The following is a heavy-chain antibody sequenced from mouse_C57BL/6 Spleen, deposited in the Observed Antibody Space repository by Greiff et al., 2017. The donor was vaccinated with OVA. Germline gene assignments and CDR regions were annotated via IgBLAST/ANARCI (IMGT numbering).Heavy chain of an antibody. V-gene: IGHV3-6*01. D-gene: IGHD1-1*01. Sequence: EVQLQESGPGLVKPSQSLSLTCSVTGYSIPSGYYWNWIRQFPGNKLEWMGYISYDGSNNYNPSLKNRISITRDTAKNQFFQKLNSETNEDTATYYCAREGSTVVRYFGVWGTGTTVTVSS. CDR3: AREGSTVVRYFGV. CDR1: GYSIPSGYY. J-gene: IGHJ1*03. CDR2: ISYDGSN.